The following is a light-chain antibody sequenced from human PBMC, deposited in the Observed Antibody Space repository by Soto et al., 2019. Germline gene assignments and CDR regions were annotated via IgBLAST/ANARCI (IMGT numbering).Light chain of an antibody. CDR3: QQYNDYSRT. CDR1: QSVHNR. J-gene: IGKJ1*01. Sequence: DIQMTQSPSTLSASVGDRVTITCRASQSVHNRLAWYQQKPGKAPNLLIYKVSNLETGVPSRFSGSGSGTEFTLTISSLQPDDFATYYCQQYNDYSRTFGQGTKVEFK. V-gene: IGKV1-5*03. CDR2: KVS.